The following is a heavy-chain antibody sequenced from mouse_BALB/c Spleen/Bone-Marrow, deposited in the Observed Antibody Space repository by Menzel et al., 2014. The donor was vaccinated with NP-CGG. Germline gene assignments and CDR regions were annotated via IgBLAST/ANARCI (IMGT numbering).Heavy chain of an antibody. CDR2: IDPANVNT. V-gene: IGHV14-3*02. CDR3: DRGGHCDGYWFAY. CDR1: GFNIKDTY. D-gene: IGHD1-2*01. J-gene: IGHJ3*01. Sequence: EVQLQQSGAELVNPGASVKLSCTASGFNIKDTYMHWVKQRPEQGLEWIGRIDPANVNTKYDPNFQGKATITADTSSNAAYIEFRRLTTKATADYYGDRGGHCDGYWFAYWGQGTPVTVS.